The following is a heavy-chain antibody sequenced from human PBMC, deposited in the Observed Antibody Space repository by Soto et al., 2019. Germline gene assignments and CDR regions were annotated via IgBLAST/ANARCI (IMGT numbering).Heavy chain of an antibody. V-gene: IGHV1-3*01. J-gene: IGHJ6*02. CDR2: INAGNGNT. CDR1: GYTFTSYA. CDR3: AREDCSGGSCHDTQNYSYYGMDV. Sequence: ASVKVSCKASGYTFTSYAMHWVRQAPGQRLEWMGRINAGNGNTKYSQKFQGRVTITRDTSASTAYMELSSLRSEDTAVYYCAREDCSGGSCHDTQNYSYYGMDVWGQGTTVTVSS. D-gene: IGHD2-15*01.